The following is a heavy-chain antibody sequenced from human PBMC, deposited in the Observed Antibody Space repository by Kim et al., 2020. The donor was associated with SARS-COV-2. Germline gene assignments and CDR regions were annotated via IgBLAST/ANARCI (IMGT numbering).Heavy chain of an antibody. CDR3: ARGSLLYGGKEEGFDY. J-gene: IGHJ4*02. Sequence: SLKSRVTISVDTSKNQLSLKLSSVTAADTAVYYCARGSLLYGGKEEGFDYWGQGTLVTVSS. D-gene: IGHD4-17*01. V-gene: IGHV4-59*09.